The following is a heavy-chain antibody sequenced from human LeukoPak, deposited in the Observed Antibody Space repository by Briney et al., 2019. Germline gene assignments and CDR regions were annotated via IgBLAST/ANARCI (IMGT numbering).Heavy chain of an antibody. CDR1: GFTFSSYG. Sequence: GGALRLSCAASGFTFSSYGMHWVRQAPGKGLEGVAVISYDGSNKYYADSVKGRFAISRDNSKNTLYLQMNSLRAEDTAVYYCAKAPSIAVAGTDYWGQGTLVTVSS. D-gene: IGHD6-19*01. J-gene: IGHJ4*02. CDR3: AKAPSIAVAGTDY. V-gene: IGHV3-30*18. CDR2: ISYDGSNK.